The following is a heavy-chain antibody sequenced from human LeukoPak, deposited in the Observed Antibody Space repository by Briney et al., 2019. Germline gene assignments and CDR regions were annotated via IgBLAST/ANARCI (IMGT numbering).Heavy chain of an antibody. CDR2: IYYSGST. V-gene: IGHV4-30-4*08. J-gene: IGHJ3*02. CDR3: ARGGGAVIAAARAFDI. D-gene: IGHD2-2*01. Sequence: SETLSLTCTVSGGSISSGDYYWSWIRQPPGKGLEWIGYIYYSGSTYYNPSLKSRLTISVDTSKNQFSLKLSSVTAADTALYYCARGGGAVIAAARAFDIWGQGTMVTVSS. CDR1: GGSISSGDYY.